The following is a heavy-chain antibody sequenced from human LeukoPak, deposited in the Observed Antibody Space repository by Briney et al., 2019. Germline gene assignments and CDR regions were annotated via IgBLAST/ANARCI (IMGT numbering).Heavy chain of an antibody. D-gene: IGHD3-22*01. J-gene: IGHJ4*02. Sequence: SETLSLTCAVYGGSFSGYYWSWVRQPPGKGLEWVGEINHSGSTNHNPSLKSRVTISVDTSKNQFSLKLSSVTAADTAVYYCARGLEVAIDSSGSHPYFDYWGQGTLVTVSS. CDR3: ARGLEVAIDSSGSHPYFDY. CDR2: INHSGST. V-gene: IGHV4-34*01. CDR1: GGSFSGYY.